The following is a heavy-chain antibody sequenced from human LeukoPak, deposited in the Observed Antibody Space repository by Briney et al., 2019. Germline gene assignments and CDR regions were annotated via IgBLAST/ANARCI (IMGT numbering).Heavy chain of an antibody. CDR2: ISYDGSNK. CDR1: GFTFSSYA. D-gene: IGHD5-12*01. V-gene: IGHV3-30-3*01. CDR3: AREGSDYAAFDI. Sequence: GGSLRLSCAASGFTFSSYAMHWVRQAPGKGLEWVAVISYDGSNKYYADSVKGRFTISRDNSKNTLYLQMNSLRAEDTAVYYCAREGSDYAAFDIWGQGTMVTVSS. J-gene: IGHJ3*02.